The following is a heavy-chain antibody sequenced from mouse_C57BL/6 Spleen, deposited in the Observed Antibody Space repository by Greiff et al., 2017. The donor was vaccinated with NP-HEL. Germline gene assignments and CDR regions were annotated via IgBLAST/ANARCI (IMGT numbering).Heavy chain of an antibody. D-gene: IGHD1-1*01. Sequence: VKLQQSGAELVKPGASVKISCKVSGYAFSSYWMNWVKQRPGKGLEWIGQIYPGDGDTNYNGKFNGKATLTADKSSSTAYMPLSSLASEDSAVYFCARYTTRYAMDYWGQGTSVTVSS. CDR1: GYAFSSYW. V-gene: IGHV1-80*01. CDR2: IYPGDGDT. CDR3: ARYTTRYAMDY. J-gene: IGHJ4*01.